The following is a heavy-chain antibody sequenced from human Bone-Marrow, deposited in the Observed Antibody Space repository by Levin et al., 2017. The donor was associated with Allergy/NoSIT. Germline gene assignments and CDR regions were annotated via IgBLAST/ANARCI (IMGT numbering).Heavy chain of an antibody. J-gene: IGHJ5*02. CDR2: MYSDGRT. D-gene: IGHD3-3*01. Sequence: GGSLRLSCAASGISVSDNYISWVRQAPGKGLEWVSVMYSDGRTNYADSVKGRFIISRDNSKNTLYLQMDSLRAEDTAVYYCARDVKSGTILTRCDPWGEGTRVTVSS. CDR3: ARDVKSGTILTRCDP. V-gene: IGHV3-53*01. CDR1: GISVSDNY.